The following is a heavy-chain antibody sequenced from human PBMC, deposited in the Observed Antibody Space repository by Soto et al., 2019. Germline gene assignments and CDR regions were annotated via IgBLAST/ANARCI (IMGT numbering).Heavy chain of an antibody. D-gene: IGHD6-13*01. J-gene: IGHJ4*02. CDR3: ARRLAAAGRSFDY. V-gene: IGHV4-39*01. CDR2: IYYSGST. Sequence: PSETLSLTCTVSGGSISSSSYYWGWIRQPPGKGLEWIGSIYYSGSTYYNPSLKSRVTISVDTSKNQFSLKLSSVTAADTAVYYCARRLAAAGRSFDYWGQGTLVTVSS. CDR1: GGSISSSSYY.